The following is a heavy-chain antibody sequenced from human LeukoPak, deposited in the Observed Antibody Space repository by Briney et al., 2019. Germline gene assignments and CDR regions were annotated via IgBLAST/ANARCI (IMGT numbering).Heavy chain of an antibody. Sequence: SGGSLRLSCAASGFTFSSYEMNWVRQAPGKGLEWVSYISSSGSTIYYADSVRGRFTISRDNSKNSLYLQMNSLRAEDTALYYCAKDGRLYYDILTGFWDTYYYMDVWGKGTTVTVSS. V-gene: IGHV3-48*03. CDR1: GFTFSSYE. CDR2: ISSSGSTI. CDR3: AKDGRLYYDILTGFWDTYYYMDV. J-gene: IGHJ6*03. D-gene: IGHD3-9*01.